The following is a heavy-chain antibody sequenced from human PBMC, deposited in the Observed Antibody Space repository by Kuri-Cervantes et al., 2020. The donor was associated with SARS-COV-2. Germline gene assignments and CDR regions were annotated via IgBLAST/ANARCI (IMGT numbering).Heavy chain of an antibody. CDR2: IKSKTDGGTV. Sequence: GGSLRLSCAASGFTFDDYAMHWVRQAPGKGLEWVGRIKSKTDGGTVEYAAPVKGRFTISRDDSRNTVYLQMNSLKTEDTALYYCTTDPRRMFGWFDSWGQGTLVTVSS. CDR3: TTDPRRMFGWFDS. CDR1: GFTFDDYA. J-gene: IGHJ5*01. D-gene: IGHD3-3*01. V-gene: IGHV3-15*01.